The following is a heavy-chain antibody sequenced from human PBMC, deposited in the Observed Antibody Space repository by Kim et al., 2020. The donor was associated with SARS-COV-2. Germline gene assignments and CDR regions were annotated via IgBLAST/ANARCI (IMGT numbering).Heavy chain of an antibody. D-gene: IGHD1-1*01. CDR1: GFTFSDAW. CDR2: IKSKGSGGTT. CDR3: NWDWSFYYDMAV. J-gene: IGHJ6*02. V-gene: IGHV3-15*01. Sequence: GGSLRLSCAVSGFTFSDAWMNWVRQAPGKGLEWIGRIKSKGSGGTTEYAAPVKDRFSISRDDSTNTLYLQMNSLITEDTAVYYCNWDWSFYYDMAVWGQGTTVNVSS.